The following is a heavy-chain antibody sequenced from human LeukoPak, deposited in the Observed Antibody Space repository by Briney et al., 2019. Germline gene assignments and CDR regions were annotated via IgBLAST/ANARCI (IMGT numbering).Heavy chain of an antibody. V-gene: IGHV3-21*01. Sequence: GGSLRLSCAASRFTFSSYNMHWVRQAPGKGLEWVSSISSSSSYIYYADSVKGRFTISRDNAKNSLYLQMHSLRGEDTAVYYCARTDVLLSGMDVWGQGTTVTVSS. CDR3: ARTDVLLSGMDV. CDR2: ISSSSSYI. CDR1: RFTFSSYN. D-gene: IGHD3-10*01. J-gene: IGHJ6*02.